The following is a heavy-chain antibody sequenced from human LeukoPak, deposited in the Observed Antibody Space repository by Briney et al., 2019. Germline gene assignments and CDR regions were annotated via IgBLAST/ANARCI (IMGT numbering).Heavy chain of an antibody. CDR2: IYHSGST. J-gene: IGHJ4*02. V-gene: IGHV4-38-2*02. CDR3: ARVVGAHYAFDY. Sequence: SETLSLTCTVSGGSISSGYYWGWIRQPPGKGLEWIGSIYHSGSTYYNPSLKSRVTISVDTSKNQFSLKLSSVTAADTAVYYCARVVGAHYAFDYWGQGTLVTVSS. D-gene: IGHD1-26*01. CDR1: GGSISSGYY.